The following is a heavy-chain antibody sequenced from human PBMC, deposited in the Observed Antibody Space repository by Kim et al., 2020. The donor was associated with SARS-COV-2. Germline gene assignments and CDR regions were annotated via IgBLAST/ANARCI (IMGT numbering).Heavy chain of an antibody. CDR3: ANGGIAAAGTAVQPYYFDF. V-gene: IGHV3-23*01. D-gene: IGHD6-13*01. J-gene: IGHJ4*02. Sequence: GRFTISRDNSKYTLYLQMNSLRAEDTAVYYCANGGIAAAGTAVQPYYFDFWGQGSLVTVSS.